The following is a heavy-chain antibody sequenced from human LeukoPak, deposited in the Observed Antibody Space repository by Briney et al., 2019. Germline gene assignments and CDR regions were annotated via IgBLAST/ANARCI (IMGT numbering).Heavy chain of an antibody. CDR2: ISGSGGST. CDR3: ACRGRASCYLSPDCPDY. J-gene: IGHJ4*02. D-gene: IGHD2-21*01. Sequence: GGSLRLSCAASGFTFSSYAMSWVRQAPGKGLEWVSAISGSGGSTYYADSVRGRFTISRDNSKNTLHLQLNSLRAEDTAVYYCACRGRASCYLSPDCPDYHGQG. V-gene: IGHV3-23*01. CDR1: GFTFSSYA.